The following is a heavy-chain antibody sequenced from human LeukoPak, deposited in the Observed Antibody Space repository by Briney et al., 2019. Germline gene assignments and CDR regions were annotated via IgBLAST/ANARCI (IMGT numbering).Heavy chain of an antibody. CDR3: ATGGRLSRTFDI. V-gene: IGHV4-61*01. CDR2: IYYSGST. CDR1: GGSVSSGSYY. J-gene: IGHJ3*02. Sequence: SETLSLTCTVSGGSVSSGSYYWSWIRQPPGKGLEWIGYIYYSGSTNYNPSLKSRVTISVDTSKNQFSLKLSSVTAADTAVYYCATGGRLSRTFDIWGQGTKVTVSS. D-gene: IGHD3-16*02.